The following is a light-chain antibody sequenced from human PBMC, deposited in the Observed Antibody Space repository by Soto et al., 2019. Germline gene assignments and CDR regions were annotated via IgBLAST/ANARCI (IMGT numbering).Light chain of an antibody. CDR3: MQALQTPRT. CDR2: LVS. Sequence: DMVMTQSPLSLPFTPGEPASISCRSSQSLLHSNGYNYLVWYLQKPGQSPQLLIYLVSNRASGVPDRFSGSGSGTDFTLKISRVEAEDVGVYYCMQALQTPRTFGQGTKVEIK. CDR1: QSLLHSNGYNY. V-gene: IGKV2-28*01. J-gene: IGKJ1*01.